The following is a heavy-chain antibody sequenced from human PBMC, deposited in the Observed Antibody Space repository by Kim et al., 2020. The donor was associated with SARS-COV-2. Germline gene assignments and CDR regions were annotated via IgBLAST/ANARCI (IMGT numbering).Heavy chain of an antibody. V-gene: IGHV3-7*03. J-gene: IGHJ5*01. CDR2: IKRDGSEK. Sequence: GGSLRLSCAASGFTFSTYWMSWVRQAPGKGPEWVAIIKRDGSEKKYADSVKGRFTVSRDNAKNSLYLQMNSLRPEDTAVYYCVRDFGDYGSSCYEDWFDSWGQGTLVTVSS. CDR1: GFTFSTYW. CDR3: VRDFGDYGSSCYEDWFDS. D-gene: IGHD3-22*01.